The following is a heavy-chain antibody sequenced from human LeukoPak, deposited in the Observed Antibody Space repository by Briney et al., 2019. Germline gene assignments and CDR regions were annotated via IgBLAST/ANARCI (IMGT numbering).Heavy chain of an antibody. D-gene: IGHD5-18*01. CDR1: GGSISSGGYS. J-gene: IGHJ3*02. V-gene: IGHV4-30-2*01. CDR2: IYHSGST. CDR3: ARGGYSYGFDDAFDI. Sequence: SETLFLTCAVSGGSISSGGYSWSWIRQPPGKGLEWIGYIYHSGSTYYNPSLKSRVTISVDRSKNQFSLKLSSVTAADTAVYYCARGGYSYGFDDAFDIWGQGTMVTVSS.